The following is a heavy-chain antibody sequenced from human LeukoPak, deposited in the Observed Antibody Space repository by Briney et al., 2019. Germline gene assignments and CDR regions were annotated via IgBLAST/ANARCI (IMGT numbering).Heavy chain of an antibody. V-gene: IGHV3-20*04. J-gene: IGHJ3*02. CDR2: INWNGGST. D-gene: IGHD4-23*01. Sequence: PGGSLRLSCAASGFTFDDYGMSWVRQAPGKGLEWVSGINWNGGSTGYADSVKGRFTISRDNAKNSLYLQMNSLRAEDTALYYCARDYGGGAKDGAFDIWGQGTMVTVSS. CDR1: GFTFDDYG. CDR3: ARDYGGGAKDGAFDI.